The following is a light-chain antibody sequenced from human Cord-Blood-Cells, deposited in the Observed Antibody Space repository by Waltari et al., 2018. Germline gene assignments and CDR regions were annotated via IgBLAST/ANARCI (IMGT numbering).Light chain of an antibody. CDR2: DVS. CDR1: SSDVGGSNY. CDR3: SSYTSSSTRV. Sequence: QSALTQPASVSGSPGPSITISCPGPSSDVGGSNYVPWYQQHPGKAPKLMIYDVSNRPSGVSNRFSGSKSGNTASLTISGLQAEDEADYYCSSYTSSSTRVFGGGTKLTVL. V-gene: IGLV2-14*01. J-gene: IGLJ3*02.